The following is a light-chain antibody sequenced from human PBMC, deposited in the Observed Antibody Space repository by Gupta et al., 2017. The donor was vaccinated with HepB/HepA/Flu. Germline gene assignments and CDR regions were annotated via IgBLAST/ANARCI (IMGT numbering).Light chain of an antibody. CDR2: GNN. CDR1: GSNLGASDE. CDR3: HSYDSSLSSSV. Sequence: QAVLTQPPSVSGAPGQRVTISCPGTGSNLGASDEVHWYQHLPGTAPKLLIYGNNNRASGVPAPFSCSKSGTSASLAIPGLQAEDEADYFCHSYDSSLSSSVFGTGTKVTVL. J-gene: IGLJ1*01. V-gene: IGLV1-40*01.